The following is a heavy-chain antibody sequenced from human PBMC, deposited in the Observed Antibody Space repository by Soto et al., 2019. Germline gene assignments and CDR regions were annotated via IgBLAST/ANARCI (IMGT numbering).Heavy chain of an antibody. V-gene: IGHV3-30*03. D-gene: IGHD3-16*01. CDR2: ISYDGSNK. CDR1: GFTFSSYG. Sequence: PGGSLRLSCAASGFTFSSYGMHWVRQAPGKGLEWVAVISYDGSNKYYADSVKGRFTISRDNSKNTLYLQMNSLRAEDTAVYYCARHYGYEVFDYWGQGTLVTVSS. J-gene: IGHJ4*02. CDR3: ARHYGYEVFDY.